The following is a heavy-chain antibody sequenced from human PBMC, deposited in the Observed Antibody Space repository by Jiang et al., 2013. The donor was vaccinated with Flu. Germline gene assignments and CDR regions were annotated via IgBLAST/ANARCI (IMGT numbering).Heavy chain of an antibody. Sequence: PGSSVKVSCKASGGTFSSYAISWVRQAPGQGLEWMGGIIPIFGTANYAQKFQGRVTITADESTSTAYMELSSLRSEDTAVYYCARDGMRIGGIYGMDVWGQGTTVTVSS. D-gene: IGHD1-14*01. V-gene: IGHV1-69*01. CDR2: IIPIFGTA. CDR1: GGTFSSYA. CDR3: ARDGMRIGGIYGMDV. J-gene: IGHJ6*02.